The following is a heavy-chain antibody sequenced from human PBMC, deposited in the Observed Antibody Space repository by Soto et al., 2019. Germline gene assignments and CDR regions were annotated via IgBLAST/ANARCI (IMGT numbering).Heavy chain of an antibody. CDR3: VRELWLAY. Sequence: VGSLRLACAASVFTLSNYWMTCVRQAPGKGLEWVANINKDGSQKNYVDSVKGRFTIARDNGQNSLSLQINSLRVEDTAVYYCVRELWLAYWGQGAVVPVSS. V-gene: IGHV3-7*03. D-gene: IGHD6-19*01. CDR1: VFTLSNYW. J-gene: IGHJ4*02. CDR2: INKDGSQK.